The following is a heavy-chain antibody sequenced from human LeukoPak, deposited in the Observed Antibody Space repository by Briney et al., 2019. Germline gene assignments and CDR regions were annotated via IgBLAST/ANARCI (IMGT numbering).Heavy chain of an antibody. CDR3: AREADYYDSSGYYSY. V-gene: IGHV1-69*01. Sequence: GSSVKVPCKASGGTFSSYAISWVRQAPGQGLEWMGGIIPISGTANYAQKFQGRVTITADESTSTAYMELSRLRSDDTAVYYCAREADYYDSSGYYSYWGQGTLVTVSS. CDR2: IIPISGTA. D-gene: IGHD3-22*01. CDR1: GGTFSSYA. J-gene: IGHJ4*02.